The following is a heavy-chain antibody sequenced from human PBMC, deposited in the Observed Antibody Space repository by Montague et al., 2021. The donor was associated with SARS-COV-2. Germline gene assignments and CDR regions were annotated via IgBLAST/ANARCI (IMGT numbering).Heavy chain of an antibody. CDR1: GGSVTSGDYN. Sequence: SETLSLTCTVSGGSVTSGDYNWTWIRQPPGKGLEWIGYIYNTGRTNYNPSLKSRVTISMDTSKNQFSLKVDSVSAADTAVYYCATEMPAYDVFDIWGQGTMVTVSS. CDR2: IYNTGRT. D-gene: IGHD2-2*01. CDR3: ATEMPAYDVFDI. J-gene: IGHJ3*02. V-gene: IGHV4-61*08.